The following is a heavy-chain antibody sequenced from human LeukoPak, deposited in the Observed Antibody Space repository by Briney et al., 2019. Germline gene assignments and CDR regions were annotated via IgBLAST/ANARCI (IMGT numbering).Heavy chain of an antibody. D-gene: IGHD6-13*01. CDR2: IWYDGSKR. V-gene: IGHV3-33*01. J-gene: IGHJ4*02. Sequence: QSGGSLRLSCAASGFIFSNYGMDWVRQAPGKGLEWVGLIWYDGSKRDSADSVKGRFIISRDNSKNTLYLQMNSLRAEDTAVYYCARHRSSWYLDYWGQGTLVTVSS. CDR1: GFIFSNYG. CDR3: ARHRSSWYLDY.